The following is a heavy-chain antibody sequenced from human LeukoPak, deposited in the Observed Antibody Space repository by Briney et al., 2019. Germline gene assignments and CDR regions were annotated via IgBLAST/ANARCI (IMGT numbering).Heavy chain of an antibody. CDR1: GYTFTSYG. D-gene: IGHD3-10*02. J-gene: IGHJ4*02. CDR3: ARAMLGGSCDY. V-gene: IGHV1-18*01. Sequence: RWASVKVSCKASGYTFTSYGISWVRQAPGQGLEWMGWISAYNGNTNYAQKLQGRVTMTTDASTSTAYMELRSLRSDDTAVYYCARAMLGGSCDYWGQGTLVTVSS. CDR2: ISAYNGNT.